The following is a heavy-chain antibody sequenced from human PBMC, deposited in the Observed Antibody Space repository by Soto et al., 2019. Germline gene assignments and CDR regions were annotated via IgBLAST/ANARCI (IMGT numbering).Heavy chain of an antibody. CDR3: ARSPLPLDTAMAGYPDY. D-gene: IGHD5-18*01. J-gene: IGHJ4*02. CDR2: IIPIFGTA. Sequence: SVKVSCKASGGTFSSYAISWVRQAPVQGLEWMGGIIPIFGTANYAQKFQGRVTITADESTSTAYMELSSLRSEDTAVYYCARSPLPLDTAMAGYPDYWGQGTLVTVSS. CDR1: GGTFSSYA. V-gene: IGHV1-69*01.